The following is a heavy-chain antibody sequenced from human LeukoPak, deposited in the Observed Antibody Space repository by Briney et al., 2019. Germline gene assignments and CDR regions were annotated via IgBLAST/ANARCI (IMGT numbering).Heavy chain of an antibody. D-gene: IGHD2-21*02. CDR2: ISWDGDTT. CDR1: GFTFDDYI. Sequence: PGGSLRLSCAASGFTFDDYIMHWVRQAPGKGLEWVSLISWDGDTTYYADSVKGRFTISRDNSRNMLYLQMSSLRPEDTAVYYCANACLTDCAFDVWGQGTMVTVSS. J-gene: IGHJ3*01. V-gene: IGHV3-43*01. CDR3: ANACLTDCAFDV.